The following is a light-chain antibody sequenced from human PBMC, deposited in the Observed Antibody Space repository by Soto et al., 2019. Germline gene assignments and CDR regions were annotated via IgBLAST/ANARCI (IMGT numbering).Light chain of an antibody. CDR2: AAS. V-gene: IGKV1D-12*01. J-gene: IGKJ3*01. Sequence: DIQMTQSPSSVSASVGHIATITCRTSQGISSWLAWYQQKPWKAPKLLIYAASSLQSGVPSRLSGSGSGTDFTLNISSLQPEDFATYYCQQANSFPFTFGPGTKVDIK. CDR1: QGISSW. CDR3: QQANSFPFT.